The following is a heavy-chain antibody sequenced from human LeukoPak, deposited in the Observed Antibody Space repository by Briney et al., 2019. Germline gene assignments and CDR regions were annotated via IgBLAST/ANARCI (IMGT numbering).Heavy chain of an antibody. CDR3: ARGGARTKPINYYYYYGMDV. CDR1: GGSFSGYY. V-gene: IGHV4-34*01. J-gene: IGHJ6*04. Sequence: SETLSLTCAVYGGSFSGYYWSWIRQPPGKGLEWIGEINHSGSTNYNPSLKSRVTISVDTSKNQFSLKLSSVTAADTAVYYCARGGARTKPINYYYYYGMDVWGKGTTVTVSS. CDR2: INHSGST. D-gene: IGHD1-14*01.